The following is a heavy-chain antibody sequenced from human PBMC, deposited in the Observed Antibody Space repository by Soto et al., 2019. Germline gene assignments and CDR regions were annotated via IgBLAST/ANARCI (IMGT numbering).Heavy chain of an antibody. CDR1: GDSMSTYY. Sequence: PSETLSLTCTVSGDSMSTYYWSWIRQPPGKGLEWIGYIYYSGSTNYNPSLKSRVAISVDTSKNQFSLRLSSVTAADTAVYYCAGRYSYGSFFDYWGQGALVTVSS. V-gene: IGHV4-59*12. CDR3: AGRYSYGSFFDY. D-gene: IGHD5-18*01. J-gene: IGHJ4*02. CDR2: IYYSGST.